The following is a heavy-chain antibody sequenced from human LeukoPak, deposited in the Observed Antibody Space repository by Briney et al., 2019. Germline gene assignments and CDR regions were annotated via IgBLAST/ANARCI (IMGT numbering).Heavy chain of an antibody. CDR3: ARQIASAGTAGFDF. Sequence: KPPETLSLTCTVSGGSISSYYWSWIRQPAGKGLEWIGRIYSTGSTNYNPSLKSRVTMSVDTSKNQFSLRLRSVTAADTAVYYCARQIASAGTAGFDFWGQGALVTVSS. J-gene: IGHJ4*02. CDR1: GGSISSYY. CDR2: IYSTGST. D-gene: IGHD6-13*01. V-gene: IGHV4-4*07.